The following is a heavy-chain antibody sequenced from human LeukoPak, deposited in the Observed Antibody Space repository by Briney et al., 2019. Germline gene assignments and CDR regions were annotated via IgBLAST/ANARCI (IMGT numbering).Heavy chain of an antibody. Sequence: GGSLRLSCAASGFTFSSYSMNWVRQAPGKGLEWVSSISSSSSYIYYADSVKGRFTISRDNAKNSLYLQMNSLRAEDTAVYYCARVGSGSYYNEYYFDYWGQGTLVTVSS. CDR2: ISSSSSYI. D-gene: IGHD3-10*01. CDR1: GFTFSSYS. CDR3: ARVGSGSYYNEYYFDY. V-gene: IGHV3-21*01. J-gene: IGHJ4*02.